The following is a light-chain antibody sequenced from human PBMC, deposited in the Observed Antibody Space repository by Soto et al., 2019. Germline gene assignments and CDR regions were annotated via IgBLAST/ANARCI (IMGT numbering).Light chain of an antibody. CDR2: GAS. CDR1: QSSSARY. Sequence: IVLTQSPGTLSLSPGERATLSCRASQSSSARYVALYQRKPGKAPRLLIYGASNRDTDIPVRFSASGAGTDFTLTITRLEPEDFAVYICQQYAVSPPTFGLGTKVEFK. J-gene: IGKJ1*01. V-gene: IGKV3-20*01. CDR3: QQYAVSPPT.